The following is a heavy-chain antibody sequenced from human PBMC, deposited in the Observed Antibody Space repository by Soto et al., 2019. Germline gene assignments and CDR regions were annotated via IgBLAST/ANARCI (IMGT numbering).Heavy chain of an antibody. CDR1: GFTFSSYA. V-gene: IGHV3-23*01. D-gene: IGHD1-26*01. CDR2: ISGSGGST. J-gene: IGHJ3*02. CDR3: AKVIVGPPEVWGAFDI. Sequence: EVQLLESGGGLVQPGGSLRLSCAASGFTFSSYAMSWVRQAPGKGLEWVSAISGSGGSTYYADSVKGRFTISRDNSKNTFLLKINARRAEDAALYFWAKVIVGPPEVWGAFDIGGQGTMVPVSS.